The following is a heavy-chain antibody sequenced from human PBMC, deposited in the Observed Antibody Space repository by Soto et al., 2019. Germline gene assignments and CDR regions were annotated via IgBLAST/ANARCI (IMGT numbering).Heavy chain of an antibody. J-gene: IGHJ4*02. CDR3: TRGKDYWWGDY. D-gene: IGHD2-15*01. CDR2: IYQTGST. V-gene: IGHV4-34*01. Sequence: QVQLQQWGAGLLKPSETLSLTCAVSGESSSDYYWCWIRQPPGKGLEFIGEIYQTGSTKYNPSLESRVTISIDTSKNQFTLKLSSVTAADTAVYYCTRGKDYWWGDYWGPGTLVTVSS. CDR1: GESSSDYY.